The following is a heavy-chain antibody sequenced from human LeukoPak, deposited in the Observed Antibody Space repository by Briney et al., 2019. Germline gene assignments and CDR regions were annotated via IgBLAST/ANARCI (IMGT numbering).Heavy chain of an antibody. D-gene: IGHD4-23*01. V-gene: IGHV3-74*01. CDR1: GFTVSSNY. CDR3: VRGNDYGGPHY. J-gene: IGHJ4*02. CDR2: IDRDGSRI. Sequence: GGSLRLSCAASGFTVSSNYMSWVRQAPGKGLVWVSRIDRDGSRINYADSVKGRFTISRDNGKNTLFLQMNSLRAEDAAVYYCVRGNDYGGPHYWGQGTLVTVSS.